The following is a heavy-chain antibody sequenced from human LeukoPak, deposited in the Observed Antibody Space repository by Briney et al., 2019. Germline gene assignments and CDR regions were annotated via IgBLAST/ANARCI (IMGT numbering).Heavy chain of an antibody. CDR1: GFTFSSYE. Sequence: GGSLRLSCAASGFTFSSYEMNWVRQAPGKGLEWVSYISSSGSTIYYADSVKGRFTISRDNAKNSLYLQMNSLRAEDTAVYYCGRVSTSYYFDYWGQGTLVTVSS. J-gene: IGHJ4*02. CDR3: GRVSTSYYFDY. CDR2: ISSSGSTI. D-gene: IGHD2-2*01. V-gene: IGHV3-48*03.